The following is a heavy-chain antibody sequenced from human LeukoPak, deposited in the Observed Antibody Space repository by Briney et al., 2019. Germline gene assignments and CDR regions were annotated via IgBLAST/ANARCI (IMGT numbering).Heavy chain of an antibody. V-gene: IGHV1-2*02. CDR3: ARDDNCSGGSCPGY. D-gene: IGHD2-15*01. J-gene: IGHJ4*02. CDR2: INPNSGGT. CDR1: GYTFTGYY. Sequence: ASVKVSFKASGYTFTGYYMHWVRQAPGQGLEWMGWINPNSGGTNYAQKFQGRVTMTRDTSISTAYMELSRLRSDDTAVYYCARDDNCSGGSCPGYWGQGTLVTVSS.